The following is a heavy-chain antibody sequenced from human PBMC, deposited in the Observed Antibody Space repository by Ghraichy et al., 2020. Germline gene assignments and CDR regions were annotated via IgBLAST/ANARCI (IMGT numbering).Heavy chain of an antibody. D-gene: IGHD3-3*01. V-gene: IGHV3-7*01. J-gene: IGHJ4*02. CDR2: IESDGIKT. CDR1: GFTFRNDW. Sequence: GGSLRLSCVASGFTFRNDWMSWARQAPGKGLEWVSSIESDGIKTYYVDSVKGRFTISRDNAKNSLYLQMNSLRAEDTAMYYCARSLDDWGQGVLVTVSS. CDR3: ARSLDD.